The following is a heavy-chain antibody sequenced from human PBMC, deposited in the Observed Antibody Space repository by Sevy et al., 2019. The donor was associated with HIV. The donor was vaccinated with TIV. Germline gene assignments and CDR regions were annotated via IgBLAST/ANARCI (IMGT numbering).Heavy chain of an antibody. Sequence: GGSLRLSCAASGFSFSNYWMHWVRQAPGKGLEWVANIKQDESEKYYVASVKGRFTISRDNSKNTLYLQMNSLRAEDTAVYYCAKAVYASKVVVTNGFDYWGQGTLVTVSS. V-gene: IGHV3-7*03. CDR2: IKQDESEK. CDR3: AKAVYASKVVVTNGFDY. D-gene: IGHD3-22*01. J-gene: IGHJ4*02. CDR1: GFSFSNYW.